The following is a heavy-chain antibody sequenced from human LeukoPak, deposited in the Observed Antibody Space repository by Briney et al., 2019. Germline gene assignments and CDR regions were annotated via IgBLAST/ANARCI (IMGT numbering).Heavy chain of an antibody. V-gene: IGHV1-18*01. CDR2: ISAYYGNT. Sequence: GASVKVSCKASGYTFTSDGISWVRQAPGQGLEWMGWISAYYGNTNYAQKLQGRVTLTTDTSTSTAYMELRSLTSDDTAVYFCARADDISPRYYYGMDVWGPGTTVSVSS. CDR1: GYTFTSDG. D-gene: IGHD3-9*01. J-gene: IGHJ6*02. CDR3: ARADDISPRYYYGMDV.